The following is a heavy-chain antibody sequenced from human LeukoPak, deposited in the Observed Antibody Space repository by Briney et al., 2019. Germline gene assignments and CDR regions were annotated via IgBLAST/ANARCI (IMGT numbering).Heavy chain of an antibody. V-gene: IGHV4-61*01. Sequence: SETLSLTCTVSGGSVSSGSYYWSCIRQPPGQGLERTGNIYNSGSTNYNPSLKSRVTISVDTSKNQFSLKLSSVTGADTAVYYCAGRPTYYYDSNGWTLWGQGTLVTVSS. CDR1: GGSVSSGSYY. D-gene: IGHD3-22*01. CDR3: AGRPTYYYDSNGWTL. J-gene: IGHJ4*02. CDR2: IYNSGST.